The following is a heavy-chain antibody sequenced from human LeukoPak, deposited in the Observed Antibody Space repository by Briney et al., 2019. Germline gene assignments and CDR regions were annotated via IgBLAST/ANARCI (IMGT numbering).Heavy chain of an antibody. CDR2: IYYSGST. D-gene: IGHD3-10*01. CDR3: ARHYYGSGSYVVFDF. CDR1: GGSISTYS. Sequence: PSETLSLTCSVSGGSISTYSWSWFRKPPGKGQEWIGYIYYSGSTNYNPSLKSRVTLSVDTSKNEFSLKLSSVTAADTAVYYCARHYYGSGSYVVFDFWGQGTMVTVSS. V-gene: IGHV4-59*08. J-gene: IGHJ3*01.